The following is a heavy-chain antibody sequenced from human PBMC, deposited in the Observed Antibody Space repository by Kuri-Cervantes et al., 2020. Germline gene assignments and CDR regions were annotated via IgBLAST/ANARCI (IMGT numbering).Heavy chain of an antibody. CDR2: MNPNSGNT. CDR1: GYTFTSYD. J-gene: IGHJ6*02. D-gene: IGHD3-22*01. V-gene: IGHV1-8*01. Sequence: ASVKVSCKASGYTFTSYDINWVRQATGQGLEWMGWMNPNSGNTGYAQKFQGRVTMTRNTSISTAYMELSSLRSEDTAVYYCARDLYPYYYDVGGGMDVWGQGTTVTVSS. CDR3: ARDLYPYYYDVGGGMDV.